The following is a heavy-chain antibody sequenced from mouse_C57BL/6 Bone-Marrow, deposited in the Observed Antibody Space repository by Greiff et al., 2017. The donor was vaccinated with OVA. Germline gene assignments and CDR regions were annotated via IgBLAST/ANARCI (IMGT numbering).Heavy chain of an antibody. CDR2: IWSGGGT. CDR3: ATESSDWDVDV. V-gene: IGHV2-2*01. D-gene: IGHD1-3*01. CDR1: GFSLTSYG. J-gene: IGHJ1*03. Sequence: QVQLKESGPGLVQPSQSLSITCTVSGFSLTSYGVHWVRQSPGKGLEWLGVIWSGGGTDYNAAFISSLSITKDNSKSQVFFKMNSLQAEDTAIYYCATESSDWDVDVWGTGTTVTVSS.